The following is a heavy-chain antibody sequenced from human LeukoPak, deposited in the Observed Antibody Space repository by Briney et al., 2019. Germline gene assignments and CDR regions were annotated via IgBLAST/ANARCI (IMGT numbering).Heavy chain of an antibody. V-gene: IGHV1-2*06. CDR2: INPNSGGT. CDR1: GYTFTGYY. Sequence: GASVKVSCKASGYTFTGYYMHWVRQAPGQGLEWMGRINPNSGGTNYAQKFQGRVTMTRDTSISTAYMELSRLRSDDTAVYYCARRPPLNDSSGYSGDYWGQGTLVTVSS. J-gene: IGHJ4*02. CDR3: ARRPPLNDSSGYSGDY. D-gene: IGHD3-22*01.